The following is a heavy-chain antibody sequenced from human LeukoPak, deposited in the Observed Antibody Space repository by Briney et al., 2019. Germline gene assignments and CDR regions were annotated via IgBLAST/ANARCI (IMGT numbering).Heavy chain of an antibody. CDR3: ATGRSDILTGYPH. D-gene: IGHD3-9*01. J-gene: IGHJ4*02. V-gene: IGHV3-15*07. CDR1: GFTVSNAW. Sequence: PGGSLGLSCAASGFTVSNAWMNWVRQAPGKGLEWVGRIKSKTDGGTTDFAAPVKGRFTISRDDSKNTVYLQMNSLKTEDTAVYYCATGRSDILTGYPHWGQGTLVTVSS. CDR2: IKSKTDGGTT.